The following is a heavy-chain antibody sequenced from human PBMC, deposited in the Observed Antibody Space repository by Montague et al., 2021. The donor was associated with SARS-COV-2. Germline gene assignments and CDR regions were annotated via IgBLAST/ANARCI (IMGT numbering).Heavy chain of an antibody. Sequence: SETLSLTCTVSGGSISSSSYYWGWIRQPPGKGLEWIGGIYYSGSTYYNPSLKSRVTISVDTSKNQFSLKLSSVTAADTAVYYCAADYGERDWFDPWGQGTLVTVSS. CDR3: AADYGERDWFDP. CDR1: GGSISSSSYY. V-gene: IGHV4-39*01. J-gene: IGHJ5*02. D-gene: IGHD4-17*01. CDR2: IYYSGST.